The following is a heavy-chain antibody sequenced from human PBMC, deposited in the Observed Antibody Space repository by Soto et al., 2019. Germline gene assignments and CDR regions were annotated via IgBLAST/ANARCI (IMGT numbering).Heavy chain of an antibody. J-gene: IGHJ5*02. Sequence: QVQLRQSGAGLLKPSETLSLTCNVSGASFIDYQWSWIRQSPDKGLEWMGYSRHNGDTNSKPALRGRLTMDVDTSKRQLALRLFSVTSADTAVYFCAGGPEHGAYDAWGQGTLVTVSS. V-gene: IGHV4-34*01. CDR3: AGGPEHGAYDA. CDR1: GASFIDYQ. D-gene: IGHD4-17*01. CDR2: SRHNGDT.